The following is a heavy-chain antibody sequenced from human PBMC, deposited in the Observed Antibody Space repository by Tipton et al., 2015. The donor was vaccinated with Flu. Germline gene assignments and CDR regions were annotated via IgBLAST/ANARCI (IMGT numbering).Heavy chain of an antibody. D-gene: IGHD3-10*01. CDR2: INHSGST. Sequence: TLSLTCSVSGGSVSGDYWSWIRQPPGKGLEWIGEINHSGSTNYNPSLKSRVTISVDTSKNQFSLKLSSVTAADTAVYYCARGLYGSGSYQRRYFDYWGQGTLVTVSS. J-gene: IGHJ4*02. CDR1: GGSVSGDY. V-gene: IGHV4-34*01. CDR3: ARGLYGSGSYQRRYFDY.